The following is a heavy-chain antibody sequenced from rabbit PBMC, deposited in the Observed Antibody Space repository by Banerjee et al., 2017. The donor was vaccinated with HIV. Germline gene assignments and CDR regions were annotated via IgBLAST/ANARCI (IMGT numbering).Heavy chain of an antibody. CDR2: IDSGDGNT. CDR1: GFTLSSYY. J-gene: IGHJ4*01. CDR3: ARDRPGSGYAVNL. D-gene: IGHD8-1*01. Sequence: QSLEESGGDLVKPGASLTLTCTASGFTLSSYYMCWVRQAPGKGLEWIGCIDSGDGNTYYASWAKGRFTISKSSSTTVTLQLTSLTAADTATYFCARDRPGSGYAVNLLGQGTLVTVS. V-gene: IGHV1S40*01.